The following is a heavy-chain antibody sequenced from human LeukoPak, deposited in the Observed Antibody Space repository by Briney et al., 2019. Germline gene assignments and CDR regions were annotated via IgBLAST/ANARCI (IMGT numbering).Heavy chain of an antibody. V-gene: IGHV3-23*01. CDR2: ISGSGGST. D-gene: IGHD3-10*01. J-gene: IGHJ5*02. Sequence: PGGSLRLSCAASGFTFSSYATSWVRQAPGKGLEWVSAISGSGGSTYYADSVKGRFTISRDNSKNTLYLQMNSLRAEDTAVYYCAKARGPLIGVNWFDPWGQGTLVTVSS. CDR3: AKARGPLIGVNWFDP. CDR1: GFTFSSYA.